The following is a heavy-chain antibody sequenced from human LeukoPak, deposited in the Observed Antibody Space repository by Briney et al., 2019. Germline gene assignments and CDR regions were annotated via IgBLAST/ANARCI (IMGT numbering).Heavy chain of an antibody. J-gene: IGHJ6*03. CDR1: GGSISSYY. CDR3: ARDQPNCSSTSCYYYYYYMDV. D-gene: IGHD2-2*01. CDR2: IYTSGST. V-gene: IGHV4-4*07. Sequence: SETLSLTCTVSGGSISSYYWSWIRQPAGKGLEWIGRIYTSGSTNYNPSLKSRVTMSVGTSKNQFSLKLSSVTAADTAVYYCARDQPNCSSTSCYYYYYYMDVWGKGTTVTVSS.